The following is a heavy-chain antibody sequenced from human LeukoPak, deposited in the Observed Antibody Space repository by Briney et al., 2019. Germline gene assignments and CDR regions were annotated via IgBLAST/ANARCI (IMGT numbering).Heavy chain of an antibody. CDR2: IYYSGST. D-gene: IGHD2-15*01. V-gene: IGHV4-59*01. CDR1: DDPIRNYY. CDR3: AREIDCSGGSCHEY. J-gene: IGHJ4*02. Sequence: SETLSLTCIVSDDPIRNYYWSWIRQPPGKGPEWIGYIYYSGSTNYNSSLKSRVTISADTSKKQFSLNLRSVTAADTAVYYCAREIDCSGGSCHEYWGQGMLVTVSS.